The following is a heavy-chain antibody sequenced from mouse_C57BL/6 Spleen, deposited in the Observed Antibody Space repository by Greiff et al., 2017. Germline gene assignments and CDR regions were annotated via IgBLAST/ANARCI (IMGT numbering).Heavy chain of an antibody. D-gene: IGHD2-5*01. V-gene: IGHV1-82*01. J-gene: IGHJ3*01. CDR1: GYAFSSSW. CDR3: AYSSPFAY. CDR2: IYPGDGDT. Sequence: QVQLKESGPELVKPGASVKISCKASGYAFSSSWMNWVKQRPGKGLEWIGRIYPGDGDTNYNGKFKGKATLTAAKSSSTAYMQLSSLTSEDSAVYFCAYSSPFAYWGQGTLVTVSA.